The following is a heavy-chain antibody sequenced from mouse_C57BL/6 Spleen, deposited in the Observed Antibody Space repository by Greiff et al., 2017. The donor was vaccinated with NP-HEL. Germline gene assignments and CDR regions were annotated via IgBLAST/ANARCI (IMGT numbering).Heavy chain of an antibody. Sequence: EVMLVESGGGLVQPGGSMKLSCVASGFTFSNYWMNWVRQSPEKGLEWVAQIRLKSDNYATHYAESVKGRFTISRDDSKSSVYLQMNNLRAEDTGIYYCTGDSIRFAYWGQGTLVTVSA. CDR3: TGDSIRFAY. CDR2: IRLKSDNYAT. CDR1: GFTFSNYW. J-gene: IGHJ3*01. D-gene: IGHD2-10*02. V-gene: IGHV6-3*01.